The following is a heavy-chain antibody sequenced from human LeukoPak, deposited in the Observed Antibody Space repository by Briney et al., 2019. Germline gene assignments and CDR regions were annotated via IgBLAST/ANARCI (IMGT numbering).Heavy chain of an antibody. D-gene: IGHD3-10*01. V-gene: IGHV4-34*01. CDR1: GGSFSGYY. CDR3: ARATQNMVRGDDRGRFDY. J-gene: IGHJ4*02. CDR2: INHSGST. Sequence: SETLSLTCAVYGGSFSGYYWSWIRQPPGKGLEWIGDINHSGSTNYNPSLKSRVTISVDTSKNQFSLKLSSVTAADTAVYYCARATQNMVRGDDRGRFDYWGQGTLVTVSS.